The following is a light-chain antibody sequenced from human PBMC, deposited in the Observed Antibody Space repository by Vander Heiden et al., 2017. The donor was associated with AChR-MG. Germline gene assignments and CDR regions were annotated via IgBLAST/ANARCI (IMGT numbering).Light chain of an antibody. CDR2: AAS. Sequence: DIQMTQSPSSLSASVGDTVTIACRASQSINNFLNWYQQKPGKAPNLLIYAASSFQSGVPSRFSGSGYGTDFTLTITNLQPEDFAPYYCQQNVNKSYLTFGGGTKVELK. CDR1: QSINNF. V-gene: IGKV1-39*01. CDR3: QQNVNKSYLT. J-gene: IGKJ4*01.